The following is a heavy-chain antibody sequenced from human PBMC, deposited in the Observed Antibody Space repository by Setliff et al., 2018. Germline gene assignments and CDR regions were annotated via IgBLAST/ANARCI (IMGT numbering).Heavy chain of an antibody. CDR3: ARGPRITIFGVVSLSLYGMDV. Sequence: GASVKVSCKASGYTFTGYYMHWVRQAPGQGLEWMGWINPNSGGTNYAQKFQGWVTMTRDTSISTAYMELSRLRSDDTAVYYCARGPRITIFGVVSLSLYGMDVWGQGTTVTSP. J-gene: IGHJ6*02. D-gene: IGHD3-3*01. CDR1: GYTFTGYY. V-gene: IGHV1-2*04. CDR2: INPNSGGT.